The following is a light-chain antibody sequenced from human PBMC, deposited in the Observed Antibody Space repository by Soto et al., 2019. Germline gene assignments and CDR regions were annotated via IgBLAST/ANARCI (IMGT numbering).Light chain of an antibody. Sequence: IQLTQSPSSRSASVGDTGTITCRASQGISSYLAWYQQKPGKAPKLLIHAASTLQSGVPSRFSGNGSGTDFTLTISSLQPEDFETHYCQQLNSYPITFGQETRVEIK. V-gene: IGKV1-9*01. J-gene: IGKJ5*01. CDR3: QQLNSYPIT. CDR2: AAS. CDR1: QGISSY.